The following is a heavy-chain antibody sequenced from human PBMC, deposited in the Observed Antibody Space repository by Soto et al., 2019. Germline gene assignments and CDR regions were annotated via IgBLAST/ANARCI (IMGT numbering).Heavy chain of an antibody. CDR1: AGSFSHYY. CDR2: IKHSGSS. V-gene: IGHV4-34*01. J-gene: IGHJ3*02. D-gene: IGHD6-19*01. Sequence: SETLSLTCAVYAGSFSHYYWNWIRQSPGKGLEWIGKIKHSGSSNYNPSHRSRVSISVDMSKNQFSLRLTSVTAADTAVYYCARGGSSDWQVALDIWGQGTMV. CDR3: ARGGSSDWQVALDI.